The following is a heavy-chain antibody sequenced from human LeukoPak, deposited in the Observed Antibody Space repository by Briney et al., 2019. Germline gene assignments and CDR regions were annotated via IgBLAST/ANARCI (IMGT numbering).Heavy chain of an antibody. CDR2: INHSGST. J-gene: IGHJ3*02. V-gene: IGHV4-34*01. Sequence: PSETLSLTCAVYGGSFSGYYWSWIRQPPGKGLEWIGEINHSGSTNYNPSLKSRVTISVDTSKNQFSLKLSSVTAADTAVYYCATQVAGYCSGGGCYYNAFDIWGQGTMVTVSS. CDR1: GGSFSGYY. CDR3: ATQVAGYCSGGGCYYNAFDI. D-gene: IGHD2-15*01.